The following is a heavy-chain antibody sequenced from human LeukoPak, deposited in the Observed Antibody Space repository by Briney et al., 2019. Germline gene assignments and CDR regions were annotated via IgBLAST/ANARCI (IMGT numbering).Heavy chain of an antibody. Sequence: SETLALTCYLYGGSFSGYYWSWIRQSPGKGLEWIGEINQIGNTNYIPSLKSRLTISIDTSNNQFSLNLTSVTAADTGVYYCARIRRPLRGYFDHWGQGALVT. J-gene: IGHJ4*02. V-gene: IGHV4-34*01. CDR3: ARIRRPLRGYFDH. CDR2: INQIGNT. CDR1: GGSFSGYY. D-gene: IGHD3-16*01.